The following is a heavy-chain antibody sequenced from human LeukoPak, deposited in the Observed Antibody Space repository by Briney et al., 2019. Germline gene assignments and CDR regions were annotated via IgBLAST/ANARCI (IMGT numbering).Heavy chain of an antibody. CDR2: ISGSGGST. J-gene: IGHJ4*02. D-gene: IGHD5-18*01. Sequence: GGSLGLSCAASGFTFSSYAMSWVRQAPGKGLEWVSAISGSGGSTYYADSVKGRFTVSRDNSKNTLYLQMNSLRAEDTAVYYCAKATLWLLDYWGQGTLVTVSS. V-gene: IGHV3-23*01. CDR1: GFTFSSYA. CDR3: AKATLWLLDY.